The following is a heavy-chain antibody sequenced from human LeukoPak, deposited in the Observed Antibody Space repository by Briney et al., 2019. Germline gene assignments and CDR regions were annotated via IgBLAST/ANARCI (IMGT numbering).Heavy chain of an antibody. D-gene: IGHD3-3*01. J-gene: IGHJ4*02. CDR3: ARHYDFWSSYFAFDY. V-gene: IGHV4-30-2*01. Sequence: SETLSLTCSVSGGSFGSSGFYWSWIRQPPGKGLEWIGNIYHSGTTAYNPSLKSRVTISVDRSKNQFSLKLSSVTAADTAVYYCARHYDFWSSYFAFDYWGQGTLVTVSS. CDR1: GGSFGSSGFY. CDR2: IYHSGTT.